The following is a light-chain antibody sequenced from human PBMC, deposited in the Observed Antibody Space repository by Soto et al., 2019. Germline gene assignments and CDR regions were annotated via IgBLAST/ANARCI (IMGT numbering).Light chain of an antibody. CDR2: DAS. V-gene: IGKV1-33*01. CDR1: QDIRNY. Sequence: IQMTQSPSSLSAYVGDRVTITCQASQDIRNYLNWYQQKPGKTPKLLIYDASNLETGVPSRFSGSGSETDLTFTISSLQPEDTVTYYCQQSTFGPGTKVDIK. J-gene: IGKJ3*01. CDR3: QQST.